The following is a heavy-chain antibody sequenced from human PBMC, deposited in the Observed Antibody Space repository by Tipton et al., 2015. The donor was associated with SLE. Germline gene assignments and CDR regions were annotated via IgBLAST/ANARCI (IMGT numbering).Heavy chain of an antibody. CDR2: IKEDGSET. CDR1: GFTFSSYA. D-gene: IGHD3-3*01. J-gene: IGHJ4*02. V-gene: IGHV3-7*01. CDR3: ASHSPYNFWSGYFGY. Sequence: GSLRLSCAASGFTFSSYAMSWVRQVPGKGLEWVANIKEDGSETYYVDSVKGRFTISRDNAKSSLYLQVNSLRAEDTAVYYCASHSPYNFWSGYFGYWGQGTLVTVSS.